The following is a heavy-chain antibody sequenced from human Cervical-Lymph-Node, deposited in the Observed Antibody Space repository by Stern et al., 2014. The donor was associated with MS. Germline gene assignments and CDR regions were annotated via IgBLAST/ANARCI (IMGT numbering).Heavy chain of an antibody. J-gene: IGHJ4*02. Sequence: EVQLVESGGDLVQPGGSLKLSCAASGFTFSGSAMHWVRQAPGKGLEWVGQMSSKANDYATPYAASVKGRFTISRDDSKSTAYLQMNSLRLEDKAVYYCTTGVDYWGQGTLVTVSS. D-gene: IGHD1-26*01. V-gene: IGHV3-73*01. CDR1: GFTFSGSA. CDR2: MSSKANDYAT. CDR3: TTGVDY.